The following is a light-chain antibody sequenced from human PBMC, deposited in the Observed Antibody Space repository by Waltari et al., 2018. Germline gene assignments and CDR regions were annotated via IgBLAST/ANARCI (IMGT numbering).Light chain of an antibody. Sequence: SYRASQSVSRYVAWYHQKPGQAPMLLIYYISNRATGIPARFSGSGSGSDFTLTISSLEPEDFAVYYCHQHNNWPYTFGQGTKLEI. CDR3: HQHNNWPYT. J-gene: IGKJ2*01. CDR1: QSVSRY. V-gene: IGKV3-11*01. CDR2: YIS.